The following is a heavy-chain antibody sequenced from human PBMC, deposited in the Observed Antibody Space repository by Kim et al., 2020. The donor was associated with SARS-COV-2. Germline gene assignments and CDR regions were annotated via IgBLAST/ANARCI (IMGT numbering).Heavy chain of an antibody. Sequence: GGSLRLSCAATGFAISNNYMTWVRQAPGKGLEWVSVIYNGGSTHYAESVKGRFTISRDNSKNTLYLQMTSLRVEDTAVYFCARAPPLCSGGRCYWNRFYYYGMAVWGQGTTVTVSS. V-gene: IGHV3-66*01. CDR2: IYNGGST. J-gene: IGHJ6*02. CDR1: GFAISNNY. D-gene: IGHD2-15*01. CDR3: ARAPPLCSGGRCYWNRFYYYGMAV.